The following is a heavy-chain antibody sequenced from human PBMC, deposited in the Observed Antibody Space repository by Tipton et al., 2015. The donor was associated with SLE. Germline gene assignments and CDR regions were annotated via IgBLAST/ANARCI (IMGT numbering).Heavy chain of an antibody. CDR3: AREERIAAAGRLYYYYATDV. CDR1: GGSISGGGYS. V-gene: IGHV4-30-2*01. D-gene: IGHD6-13*01. J-gene: IGHJ6*04. Sequence: TLSLTCAVSGGSISGGGYSWSWIRQPPGKGLEWIAYIYDGGSTYYNPSLKSRVTISVDRSKNQFSLKLSSVTAADTAVYYCAREERIAAAGRLYYYYATDVWGKGTTVTVSS. CDR2: IYDGGST.